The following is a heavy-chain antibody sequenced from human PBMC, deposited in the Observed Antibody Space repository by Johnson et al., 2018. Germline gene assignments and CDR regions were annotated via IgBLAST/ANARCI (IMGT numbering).Heavy chain of an antibody. D-gene: IGHD3-22*01. CDR2: IKQEGGEK. CDR1: GFTFSDSY. Sequence: VQLVESGGGVVQPGGSLRLSCAASGFTFSDSYMSWIRQAPGKGLEWVADIKQEGGEKFYVDSAKGRFTISRDNAKKSLYLQMTSLRVEDTAVYYCARVIYYDSIGEVIVDALDIWGQGTMVTVSS. CDR3: ARVIYYDSIGEVIVDALDI. J-gene: IGHJ3*02. V-gene: IGHV3-7*01.